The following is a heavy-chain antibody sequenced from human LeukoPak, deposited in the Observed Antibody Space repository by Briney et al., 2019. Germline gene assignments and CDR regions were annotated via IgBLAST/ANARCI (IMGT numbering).Heavy chain of an antibody. CDR2: IYYSGCT. V-gene: IGHV4-39*01. D-gene: IGHD4-17*01. J-gene: IGHJ4*02. CDR3: ARSSEYGDPFNY. Sequence: SETLSLTCTGSGASISRSDYFWGWLRQPPGTGLDWNGSIYYSGCTYYNPSLRGRVTISGDTSKNQLSLKLTPVAPADPHVFFCARSSEYGDPFNYWGQGTLVTVSS. CDR1: GASISRSDYF.